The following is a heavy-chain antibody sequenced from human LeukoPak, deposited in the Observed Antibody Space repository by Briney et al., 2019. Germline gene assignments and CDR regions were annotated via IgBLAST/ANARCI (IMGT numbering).Heavy chain of an antibody. J-gene: IGHJ2*01. V-gene: IGHV3-21*01. CDR1: GFTFSSYS. CDR2: ISSSSSYI. CDR3: ARDKVYWYFDL. Sequence: GGSLRLSCAASGFTFSSYSMNWVRQAPGKGLEWVSSISSSSSYIYYADSVKGRFTISRDNAKNSLYLQMNSLRAEDTAVHYCARDKVYWYFDLWGRGTLVTVSS.